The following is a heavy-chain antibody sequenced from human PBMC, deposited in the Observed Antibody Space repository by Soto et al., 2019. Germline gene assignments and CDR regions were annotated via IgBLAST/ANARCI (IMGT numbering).Heavy chain of an antibody. CDR1: GYTFTSYG. CDR3: AREPYGDLGGTTVWRNWFDP. V-gene: IGHV1-18*01. J-gene: IGHJ5*02. D-gene: IGHD4-17*01. Sequence: QVQLVQSGAEVKKPGASVKVSCKASGYTFTSYGISWVRQAPGQGLEWMGWISAYNGNTNYAQKLQGRVTMTTDTSTSTAYMELRSLRSDDTAVYYCAREPYGDLGGTTVWRNWFDPWGQGTLVTVSS. CDR2: ISAYNGNT.